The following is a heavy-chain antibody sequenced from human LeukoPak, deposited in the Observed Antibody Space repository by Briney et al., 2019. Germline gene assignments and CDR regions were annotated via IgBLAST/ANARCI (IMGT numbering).Heavy chain of an antibody. V-gene: IGHV5-51*01. Sequence: SGESLKISCKGSGYSFTSYWIGWVRQMPGKGLEWMGIIYPGDSDTRYSPSFQSQVTISADKSISTAYLQWSSLKASDTAMYYCARPDQLGFNGMDVWGQGTTVTVSS. D-gene: IGHD1-26*01. CDR1: GYSFTSYW. CDR2: IYPGDSDT. J-gene: IGHJ6*02. CDR3: ARPDQLGFNGMDV.